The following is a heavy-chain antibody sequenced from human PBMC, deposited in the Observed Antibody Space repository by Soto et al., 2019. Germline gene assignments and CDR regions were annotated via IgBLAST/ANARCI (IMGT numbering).Heavy chain of an antibody. CDR1: GFTFSSYA. D-gene: IGHD3-22*01. Sequence: GGSLRLSCAASGFTFSSYAMSWVRQAPGKGLEWVSVISGSGGSTYYADSVKGRFTISRDNSKNTLYLQMNSLRAEDTAVYYCAKDLFDYDSSGYYYVPTPGAFDIWGQGTMVTVSS. J-gene: IGHJ3*02. CDR2: ISGSGGST. CDR3: AKDLFDYDSSGYYYVPTPGAFDI. V-gene: IGHV3-23*01.